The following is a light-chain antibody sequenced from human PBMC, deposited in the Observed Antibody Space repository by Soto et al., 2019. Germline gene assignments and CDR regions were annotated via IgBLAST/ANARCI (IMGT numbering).Light chain of an antibody. CDR2: EVT. CDR3: SAYTNTNSWV. V-gene: IGLV2-14*01. Sequence: QSALTQPASVSGSPGQSITISCTGTSSDVGAYNYVSWYQQHPGKAPKLMIFEVTNRPSGVSIRFSASKSGNTASLTISGLQAEDEADYYCSAYTNTNSWVFGGGTKRTVL. CDR1: SSDVGAYNY. J-gene: IGLJ3*02.